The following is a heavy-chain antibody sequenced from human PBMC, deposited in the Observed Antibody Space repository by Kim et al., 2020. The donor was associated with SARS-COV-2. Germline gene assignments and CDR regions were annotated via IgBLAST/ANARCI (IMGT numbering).Heavy chain of an antibody. CDR3: ARPGFYDSSCYYFSSRTDDAFDI. D-gene: IGHD3-22*01. V-gene: IGHV5-51*01. CDR2: IYPGDSDT. J-gene: IGHJ3*02. CDR1: GYSFASYW. Sequence: GESLKISCKGSGYSFASYWIGWVRQMPGKGLEWMGIIYPGDSDTRYSPSFQGQVTISADKSISTAYLQWSSLKASDTAMYYCARPGFYDSSCYYFSSRTDDAFDIWGQGTMVTVSS.